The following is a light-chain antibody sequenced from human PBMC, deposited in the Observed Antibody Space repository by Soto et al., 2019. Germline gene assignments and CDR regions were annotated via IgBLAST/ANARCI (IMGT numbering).Light chain of an antibody. CDR3: QPYGSSPIT. J-gene: IGKJ5*01. CDR1: QSVSSSY. V-gene: IGKV3-20*01. CDR2: GAS. Sequence: EIVLTQSPGTLSLSPGERATLSCRASQSVSSSYLAWYQQKPGQAPRLLIYGASSRATGIPDRFSGSGSGTDFTLTISRLEPEDFQVYYCQPYGSSPITVGQGTRLEI.